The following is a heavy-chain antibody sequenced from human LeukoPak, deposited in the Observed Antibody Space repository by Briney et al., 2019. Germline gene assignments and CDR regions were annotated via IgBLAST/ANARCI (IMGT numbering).Heavy chain of an antibody. Sequence: GGSLRLSCAASGFTFSTYWMHWVRQAPGKGLVWLSRISSDGSSTNYADSVKGRFTISRDNAKNTLYLQMNSLRAEDTAVYYCARDYGEGGYYFDYWGQGNLVHVSS. CDR3: ARDYGEGGYYFDY. V-gene: IGHV3-74*01. D-gene: IGHD4-17*01. J-gene: IGHJ4*02. CDR1: GFTFSTYW. CDR2: ISSDGSST.